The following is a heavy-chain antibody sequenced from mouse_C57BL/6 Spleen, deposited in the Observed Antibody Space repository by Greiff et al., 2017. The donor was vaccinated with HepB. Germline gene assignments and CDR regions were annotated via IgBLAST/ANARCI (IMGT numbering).Heavy chain of an antibody. CDR2: IYPRSGNT. CDR1: GYTFTSYG. V-gene: IGHV1-81*01. J-gene: IGHJ1*03. CDR3: ARWGTTVLRYFDV. Sequence: VQRVESGAELARPGASVKLSCKASGYTFTSYGISWVKQRTGQGLEWIGEIYPRSGNTYYNEKFKGKATLTADKSSSTAYMELRSLTSEDSAVYFCARWGTTVLRYFDVWGTGTTVTVSS. D-gene: IGHD1-1*01.